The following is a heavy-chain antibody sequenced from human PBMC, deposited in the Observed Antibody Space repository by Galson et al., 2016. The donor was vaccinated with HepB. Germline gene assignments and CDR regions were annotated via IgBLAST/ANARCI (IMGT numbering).Heavy chain of an antibody. CDR3: AKDLYSSGCPD. CDR1: GFTFANYG. D-gene: IGHD6-19*01. Sequence: SLRLSCAASGFTFANYGMTWVRQAPGKGLAWVSSISDNAASTYYADSVTGRFTISRDNSKNMLYLHMNSLRAEDTALYYCAKDLYSSGCPDWGQGTLVTVSS. V-gene: IGHV3-23*01. CDR2: ISDNAAST. J-gene: IGHJ4*02.